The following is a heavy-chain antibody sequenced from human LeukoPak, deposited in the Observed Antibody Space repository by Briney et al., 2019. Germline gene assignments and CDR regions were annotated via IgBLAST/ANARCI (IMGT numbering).Heavy chain of an antibody. V-gene: IGHV4-4*07. Sequence: SETLSLTCSVSGGSISSYYWSWIRQPAGKGLEWIGRMYISGATNYNPSLKSRVTMSLDTSNNQFSLTLSFVTAADTAVYYCARVLNWFDPWGQGTLVTVSS. CDR1: GGSISSYY. CDR2: MYISGAT. J-gene: IGHJ5*02. CDR3: ARVLNWFDP.